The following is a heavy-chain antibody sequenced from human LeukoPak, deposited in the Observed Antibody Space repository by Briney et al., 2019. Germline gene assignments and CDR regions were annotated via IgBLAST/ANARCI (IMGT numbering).Heavy chain of an antibody. D-gene: IGHD3-10*01. CDR3: ARDRVYGSGTYALDYYYYYMDV. Sequence: SETLSLTCTVSGGSISSYYWSWIRQPPGKGLEWIGYIYYSGSTNYNPSLKSRVTISVDTSKNQFSLKLSSVTAADTAVYYCARDRVYGSGTYALDYYYYYMDVWGKGTTVTVSS. V-gene: IGHV4-59*01. CDR2: IYYSGST. J-gene: IGHJ6*03. CDR1: GGSISSYY.